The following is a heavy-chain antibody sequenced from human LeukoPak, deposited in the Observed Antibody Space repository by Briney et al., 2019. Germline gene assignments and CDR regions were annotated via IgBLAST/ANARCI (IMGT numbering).Heavy chain of an antibody. CDR1: GYTFTSYG. J-gene: IGHJ4*02. CDR3: ARDLNPIYGSGSYQFDY. V-gene: IGHV1-18*01. D-gene: IGHD3-10*01. Sequence: GAPVKVSCKASGYTFTSYGISWVRQAPGQGLEWMGWISAYNGNTNYAQKLQGRVTMTTDTSTSTAYMELRSLRSDDTAVYYCARDLNPIYGSGSYQFDYWGQGTLVTVSS. CDR2: ISAYNGNT.